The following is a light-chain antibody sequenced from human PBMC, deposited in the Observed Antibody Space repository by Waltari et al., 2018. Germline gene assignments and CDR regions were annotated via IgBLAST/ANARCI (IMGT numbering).Light chain of an antibody. Sequence: DIQLTQSPSSLSASEGDRVTITCRASQNIRSYLNWYQQSPGKAPNLLIYGASRLQSGIPSRFSGSGYGTDFTLTISSLQPEDFTTYYCQQGYTAPLTFGGGTKLEIK. CDR3: QQGYTAPLT. CDR2: GAS. J-gene: IGKJ4*01. V-gene: IGKV1-39*01. CDR1: QNIRSY.